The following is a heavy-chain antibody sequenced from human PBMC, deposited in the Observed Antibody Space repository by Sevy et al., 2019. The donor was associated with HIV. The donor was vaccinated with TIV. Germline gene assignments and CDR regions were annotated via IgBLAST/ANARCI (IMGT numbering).Heavy chain of an antibody. CDR1: GFTFSSYD. CDR3: AKDLGSSFSPDAFDI. CDR2: ISRGGGST. J-gene: IGHJ3*02. Sequence: GGSLRLSCAASGFTFSSYDMSWVRQAPGKGLEWVSAISRGGGSTYYADSVKGRFTISRDNSKNTLYLQMNSLRAEDTAVYYCAKDLGSSFSPDAFDIWGQGTMVTVS. V-gene: IGHV3-23*01. D-gene: IGHD6-6*01.